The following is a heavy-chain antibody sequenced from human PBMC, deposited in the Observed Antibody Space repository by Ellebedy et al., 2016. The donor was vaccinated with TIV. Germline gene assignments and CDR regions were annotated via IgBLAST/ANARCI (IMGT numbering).Heavy chain of an antibody. D-gene: IGHD6-19*01. CDR2: ISGSGGST. CDR1: GFTFSSYA. Sequence: GESLKISCAASGFTFSSYAMSWVRQAPGKGLEWVSAISGSGGSTYYADSVKGRFTISRDNSKTTLYLQMNSLRAEDTAVYYCAKGQAKQWLVPDYWGQGTLVTVSS. V-gene: IGHV3-23*01. J-gene: IGHJ4*02. CDR3: AKGQAKQWLVPDY.